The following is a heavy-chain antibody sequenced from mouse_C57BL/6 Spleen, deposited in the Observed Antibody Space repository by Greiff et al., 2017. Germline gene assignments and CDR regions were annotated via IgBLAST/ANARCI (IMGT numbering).Heavy chain of an antibody. V-gene: IGHV2-5*01. J-gene: IGHJ1*03. CDR1: GFSLTSYG. Sequence: VKLQESGPGLVQPSQSLPITCTVSGFSLTSYGVHWVRQSPGKGLEWLGVIWRGGSTDYNAAFMSRLSITKDNSKSQVFFKMNSLQADDTAIYYCAKERSWYFDVWGTGTTVTVSS. CDR3: AKERSWYFDV. CDR2: IWRGGST.